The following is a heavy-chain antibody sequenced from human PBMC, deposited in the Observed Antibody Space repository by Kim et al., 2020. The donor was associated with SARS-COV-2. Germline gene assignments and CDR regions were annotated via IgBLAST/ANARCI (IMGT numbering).Heavy chain of an antibody. J-gene: IGHJ6*03. Sequence: GGSLRLSCAASGFTFDDYAMHWVRQAPGKGLEWVSGISWNSGSIGYADSVKGRFTISRDNAKNSLYLQMNSLRAEDTALYYCAKGGGSSYYYYYYMDVWGKGTTVTVSS. D-gene: IGHD3-10*01. V-gene: IGHV3-9*01. CDR1: GFTFDDYA. CDR2: ISWNSGSI. CDR3: AKGGGSSYYYYYYMDV.